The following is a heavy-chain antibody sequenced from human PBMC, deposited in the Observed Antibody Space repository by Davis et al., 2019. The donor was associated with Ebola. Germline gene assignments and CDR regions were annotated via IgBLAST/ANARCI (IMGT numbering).Heavy chain of an antibody. CDR1: GGYISGYY. Sequence: MPSETLSLTCTVSGGYISGYYWSWIRQPPGKGLEWIGNLYHGGGTNYSPSLKSRVTISVDTSKNQFSLKLSSVTAADTAVYYCARWGVGASYFDYWGQGTLVTVSS. CDR3: ARWGVGASYFDY. D-gene: IGHD1-26*01. J-gene: IGHJ4*02. CDR2: LYHGGGT. V-gene: IGHV4-59*08.